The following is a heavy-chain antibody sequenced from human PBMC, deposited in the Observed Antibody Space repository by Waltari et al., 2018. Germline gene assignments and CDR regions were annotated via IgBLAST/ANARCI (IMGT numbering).Heavy chain of an antibody. CDR2: LSSRSRYS. CDR3: ARKAVIGHFDY. J-gene: IGHJ4*02. D-gene: IGHD2-21*01. CDR1: GFTFTTYY. V-gene: IGHV3-11*06. Sequence: QVQLVESGGGLVKPGGSLRLSCTASGFTFTTYYITWIRQAPGKGLEWISDLSSRSRYSYYADSVKGRFTISRDNAKNSVYLQMSGLTAEDTAVYYCARKAVIGHFDYWGRGTLVTVSS.